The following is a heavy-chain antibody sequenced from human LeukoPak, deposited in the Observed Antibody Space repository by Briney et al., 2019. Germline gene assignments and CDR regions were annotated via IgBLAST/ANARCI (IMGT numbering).Heavy chain of an antibody. Sequence: SVKVSCKASGGTFSSYAISWVRQAPGQGLEWMGRIIPILGIANYAQKFQGRVTITADKSTSTAYMELSSLRSEDTAVYYCAREDSGYDWGYFDYWGQGTLVTVS. CDR2: IIPILGIA. CDR1: GGTFSSYA. V-gene: IGHV1-69*04. CDR3: AREDSGYDWGYFDY. J-gene: IGHJ4*02. D-gene: IGHD5-12*01.